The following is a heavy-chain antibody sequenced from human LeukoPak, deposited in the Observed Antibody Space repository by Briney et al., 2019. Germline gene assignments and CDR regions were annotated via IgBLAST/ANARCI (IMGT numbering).Heavy chain of an antibody. J-gene: IGHJ4*02. CDR3: ARESSWFDY. Sequence: SETLSLTCTVSGGSINSFYWTWIRQPPGKGLEWIGYIYYSGSTNYNPSLKSRVTISVDTSKNQFSLKLSSVTAADTAVYYCARESSWFDYWGQGTLVTVSS. D-gene: IGHD6-13*01. V-gene: IGHV4-59*01. CDR2: IYYSGST. CDR1: GGSINSFY.